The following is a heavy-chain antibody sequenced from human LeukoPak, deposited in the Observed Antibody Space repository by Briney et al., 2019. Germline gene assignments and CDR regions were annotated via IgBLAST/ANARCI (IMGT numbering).Heavy chain of an antibody. CDR1: GFTFSSYS. D-gene: IGHD4-11*01. CDR3: AKDRDYSNYVHYYFDY. J-gene: IGHJ4*02. CDR2: ISSSSSYI. V-gene: IGHV3-21*01. Sequence: PGGSLRLSCAASGFTFSSYSMNWVRQAPGKGLEWVSSISSSSSYIYYADSVKGRFTISRDNSKNTLYLQMNSLRAEDTAVYYCAKDRDYSNYVHYYFDYWGQGTLVTVSS.